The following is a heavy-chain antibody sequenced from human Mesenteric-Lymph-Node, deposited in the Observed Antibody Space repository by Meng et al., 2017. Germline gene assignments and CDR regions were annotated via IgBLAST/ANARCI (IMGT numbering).Heavy chain of an antibody. CDR1: GFTFSSYE. CDR3: ARVYCSGGSCYQGYYFDY. J-gene: IGHJ4*02. Sequence: GESLKISCAASGFTFSSYEMNWVRQAPGKGLEWVSYISSSGSTIYCADSVKGRFTISRDNAKNSLYLQMNSLRAEDTAVYYCARVYCSGGSCYQGYYFDYWGQGTLVTVSS. CDR2: ISSSGSTI. D-gene: IGHD2-15*01. V-gene: IGHV3-48*03.